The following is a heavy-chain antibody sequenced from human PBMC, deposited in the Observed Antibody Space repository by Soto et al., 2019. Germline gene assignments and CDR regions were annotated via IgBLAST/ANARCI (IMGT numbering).Heavy chain of an antibody. V-gene: IGHV3-33*01. J-gene: IGHJ4*02. CDR3: ARDIRRGYDRLDY. CDR2: IWYDGSNK. CDR1: GFTFSSYG. Sequence: GGSLRLSCAASGFTFSSYGMHWVRQAPGKGLEWVAVIWYDGSNKYYADSVKGRFTISRDNSKNTLYLQMNSLRAEDTAVYYCARDIRRGYDRLDYWGQGTLVTVSS. D-gene: IGHD5-12*01.